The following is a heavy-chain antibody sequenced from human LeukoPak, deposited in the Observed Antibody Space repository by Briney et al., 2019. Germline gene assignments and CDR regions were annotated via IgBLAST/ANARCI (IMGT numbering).Heavy chain of an antibody. CDR3: ARDPTYCGGDCSTWEGY. V-gene: IGHV1-69*05. CDR1: GGTFSSYA. Sequence: ASVKVSCKASGGTFSSYAISWVRQAPGQGLEWMGRIIPIFGTANYAQKFQGRVTITTDESTSTAYMELSSLRSEDTAVYYCARDPTYCGGDCSTWEGYWGQGTLVTVSS. D-gene: IGHD2-21*02. CDR2: IIPIFGTA. J-gene: IGHJ4*02.